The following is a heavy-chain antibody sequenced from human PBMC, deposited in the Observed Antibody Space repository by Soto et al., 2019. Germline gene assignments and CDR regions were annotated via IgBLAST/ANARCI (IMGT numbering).Heavy chain of an antibody. CDR1: GFTFSSYW. CDR3: ARDQTDSSSTTEDAFDI. CDR2: IKQDGSEK. Sequence: GGSLRLSCAASGFTFSSYWMSWVRQAPGKGLEWVANIKQDGSEKYYVDSVKGRFTISRDSAKNSLYLQMNSLRAEDTAVYYCARDQTDSSSTTEDAFDIWGQGTMVTVSS. D-gene: IGHD6-6*01. J-gene: IGHJ3*02. V-gene: IGHV3-7*01.